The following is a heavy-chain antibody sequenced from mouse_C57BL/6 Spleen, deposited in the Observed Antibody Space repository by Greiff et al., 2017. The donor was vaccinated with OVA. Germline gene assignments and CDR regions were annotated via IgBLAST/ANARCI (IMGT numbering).Heavy chain of an antibody. Sequence: QVQLKESGAELVKPGASVKISCKASGYAFSSYWMNWVKQRPGKGLEWIGQIYPGDGDTNYNGKFKGKATLTADKSSSTAYMQLSSLTSEDSAVYFCARHYYDYDAWFADWGQGTLVTVSA. CDR3: ARHYYDYDAWFAD. J-gene: IGHJ3*01. CDR2: IYPGDGDT. D-gene: IGHD2-4*01. CDR1: GYAFSSYW. V-gene: IGHV1-80*01.